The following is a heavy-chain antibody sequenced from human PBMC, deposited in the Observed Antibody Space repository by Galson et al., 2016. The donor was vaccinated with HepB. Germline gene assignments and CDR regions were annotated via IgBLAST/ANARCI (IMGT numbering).Heavy chain of an antibody. CDR3: AREDPNIAVAALDY. Sequence: SLRLSCAAYGLPVSNDYMSWVRQAPGKGLKWVSVSYGDGRTYYAESVKGRFTISRDTSKNTVFLQMNSLRGEDTAVYYCAREDPNIAVAALDYWGQGTLVTVSS. CDR1: GLPVSNDY. V-gene: IGHV3-53*01. CDR2: SYGDGRT. D-gene: IGHD6-19*01. J-gene: IGHJ4*02.